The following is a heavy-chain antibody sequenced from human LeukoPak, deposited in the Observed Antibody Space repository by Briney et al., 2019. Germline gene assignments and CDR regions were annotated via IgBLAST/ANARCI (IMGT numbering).Heavy chain of an antibody. Sequence: GGSRRLSCAASGLSFSSYGMHWVRQAPGKGLEWVAFMGYDGSKKNYEDSVKGRFSISRDNSKNTLYLQMNSQRAEDTAVYYCAKEISYYDSRGYFEYWGQGTLVTVSS. J-gene: IGHJ4*02. CDR1: GLSFSSYG. V-gene: IGHV3-30*02. D-gene: IGHD3-22*01. CDR2: MGYDGSKK. CDR3: AKEISYYDSRGYFEY.